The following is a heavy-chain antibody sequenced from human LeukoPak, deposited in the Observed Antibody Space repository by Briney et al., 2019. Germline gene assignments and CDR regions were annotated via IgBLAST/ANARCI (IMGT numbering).Heavy chain of an antibody. CDR3: ARVSRGNSVGGDY. J-gene: IGHJ4*02. Sequence: PSETLSLTCAVYGESFSGYYWSWIRQPPGKGLEWIGEINHSGSTNYNPSLKSRVTISLDTSKNQFSLKLSSVTAADTAMYYCARVSRGNSVGGDYWGQGTLVTVSS. V-gene: IGHV4-34*01. CDR2: INHSGST. D-gene: IGHD4-23*01. CDR1: GESFSGYY.